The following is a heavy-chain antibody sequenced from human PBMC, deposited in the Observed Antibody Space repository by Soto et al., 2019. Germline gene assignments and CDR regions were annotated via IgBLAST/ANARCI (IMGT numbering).Heavy chain of an antibody. Sequence: QVQLVESGGGVVQPGRSLRLSCAASGFTFSSYGMHWVRQAPGKGLEWVAVISYDGSNKYYADSVKGRFTISRDNSKNALYLQMNSLRAEDTAVYYCANDIKEGDAFDIWGQGTMVTVSS. J-gene: IGHJ3*02. CDR1: GFTFSSYG. V-gene: IGHV3-30*18. CDR2: ISYDGSNK. CDR3: ANDIKEGDAFDI.